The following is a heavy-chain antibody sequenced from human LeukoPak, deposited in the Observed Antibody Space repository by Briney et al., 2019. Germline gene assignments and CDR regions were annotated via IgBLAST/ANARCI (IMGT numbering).Heavy chain of an antibody. CDR1: GDSVSSNSAA. Sequence: SQTLSLTCAISGDSVSSNSAAWNWIRQSPSRGLEWLGRTYYRSKWYNDYAVSVKSRITINPDTSKNQFSLQLNSVTPEDTAVYYCARGPRIRMVRGVHYYFDYWGQGTLVTVSS. CDR2: TYYRSKWYN. CDR3: ARGPRIRMVRGVHYYFDY. D-gene: IGHD3-10*01. V-gene: IGHV6-1*01. J-gene: IGHJ4*02.